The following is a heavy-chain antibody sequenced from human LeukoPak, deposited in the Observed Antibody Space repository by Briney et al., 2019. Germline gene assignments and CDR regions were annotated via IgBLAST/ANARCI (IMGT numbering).Heavy chain of an antibody. V-gene: IGHV3-11*04. CDR3: SSRLPPDY. J-gene: IGHJ4*02. CDR2: ISSSGSNI. CDR1: GFTFSDYY. D-gene: IGHD4-11*01. Sequence: GGSLRLSCAASGFTFSDYYMNWIRQAPGKGLEWVSYISSSGSNIYYADSVKGRFSISRDDAKNSLYLQMNSLRAEDMAVYYCSSRLPPDYWGQGTLVTVSS.